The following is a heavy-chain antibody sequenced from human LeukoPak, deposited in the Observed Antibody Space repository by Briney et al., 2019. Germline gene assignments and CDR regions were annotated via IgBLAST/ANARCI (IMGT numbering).Heavy chain of an antibody. CDR3: AKDAAAASYMDV. Sequence: GGSLRLSCAAPGFTFDDYTMHWVRQAPGKGLEWVSLISWDGGSTYYADSVKGRFTISRDNSKNSLYLQMNSLRTEDTALYYCAKDAAAASYMDVWGKGTTVTVSS. J-gene: IGHJ6*03. CDR2: ISWDGGST. V-gene: IGHV3-43*01. CDR1: GFTFDDYT. D-gene: IGHD6-13*01.